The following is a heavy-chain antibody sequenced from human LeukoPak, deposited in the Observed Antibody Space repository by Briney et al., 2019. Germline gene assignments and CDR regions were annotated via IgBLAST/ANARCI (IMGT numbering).Heavy chain of an antibody. CDR1: GASINSYS. J-gene: IGHJ3*02. CDR3: VRPDSGGDAFDI. V-gene: IGHV4-4*07. CDR2: FYTSGSN. D-gene: IGHD6-19*01. Sequence: SETLSLTCTVSGASINSYSWGWIRQPAGRPLEWIGRFYTSGSNDYIPSLRSRVTMSVDTSRNQQFSLKLSSVTAADTAVYYCVRPDSGGDAFDIWGQGTMVIVSS.